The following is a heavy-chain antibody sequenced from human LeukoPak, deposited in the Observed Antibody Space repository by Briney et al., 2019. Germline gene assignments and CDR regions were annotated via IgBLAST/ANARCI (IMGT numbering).Heavy chain of an antibody. CDR2: INHSGST. CDR3: ARPTPTMVRGVITGSPFDY. J-gene: IGHJ4*02. CDR1: GGSMSTYY. V-gene: IGHV4-34*09. D-gene: IGHD3-10*01. Sequence: PSQTLSLTCTVYGGSMSTYYWTWIRQPPGKGLEWIGEINHSGSTNYNPSLKSRVTISVDTSKNQFSLKLSSVTAADTAVYYCARPTPTMVRGVITGSPFDYWGQGTLVTVSS.